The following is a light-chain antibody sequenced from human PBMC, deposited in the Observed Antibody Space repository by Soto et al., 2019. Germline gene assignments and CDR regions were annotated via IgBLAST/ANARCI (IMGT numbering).Light chain of an antibody. V-gene: IGKV1-27*01. CDR3: QKYESAPWT. J-gene: IGKJ1*01. CDR2: GAS. Sequence: EIQMTQSPSSLSASVGDRVTITCRASQGISTYLAWYQQKPGKVPKLLIYGASTLQSGVPSRLSGSGSGTDFTLIINSLQPEDVATYYCQKYESAPWTFGQGTKVAI. CDR1: QGISTY.